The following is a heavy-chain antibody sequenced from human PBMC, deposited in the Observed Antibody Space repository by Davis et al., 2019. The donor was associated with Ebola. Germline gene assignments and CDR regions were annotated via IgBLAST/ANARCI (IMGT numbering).Heavy chain of an antibody. Sequence: SETLSLTCSVSGASIGSYYWSWLRQSPGKGLEWIGYIYYSGTANYNPSLKSRATISVDTSKNQFSLQLTSVTAADTAVYYCATTYSSSFPYWGQGTLVTVSS. V-gene: IGHV4-59*01. J-gene: IGHJ4*02. CDR3: ATTYSSSFPY. CDR2: IYYSGTA. CDR1: GASIGSYY. D-gene: IGHD6-6*01.